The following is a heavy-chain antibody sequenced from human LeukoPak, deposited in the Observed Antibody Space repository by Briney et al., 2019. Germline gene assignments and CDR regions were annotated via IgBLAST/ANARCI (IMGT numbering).Heavy chain of an antibody. J-gene: IGHJ6*03. CDR1: GYSISSGYY. V-gene: IGHV4-38-2*02. Sequence: TETLSLTCTVSGYSISSGYYWGWIRQPPGKGLDWIGSIYHSGSTYYNPSLKSRVTISVDTSKNQFSLKLSSVTAADTAVYYCASQRGGYYYYYMDVWGKGTTVTVSS. CDR2: IYHSGST. D-gene: IGHD3-16*01. CDR3: ASQRGGYYYYYMDV.